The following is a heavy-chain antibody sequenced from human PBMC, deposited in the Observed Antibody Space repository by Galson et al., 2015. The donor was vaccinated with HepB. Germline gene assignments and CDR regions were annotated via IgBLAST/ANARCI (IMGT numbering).Heavy chain of an antibody. Sequence: SLRLSCAASRFTFSSYTMNWVRQAPGKGLEWVSSISGSSTYIYYADSVKGRFTISRDNAKNSLYLQMNSLRGEDTAVYYCAREDFRRSRDAAARPYYYMDVWGKGTTVTVSS. V-gene: IGHV3-21*01. CDR1: RFTFSSYT. J-gene: IGHJ6*03. CDR2: ISGSSTYI. CDR3: AREDFRRSRDAAARPYYYMDV. D-gene: IGHD3-3*01.